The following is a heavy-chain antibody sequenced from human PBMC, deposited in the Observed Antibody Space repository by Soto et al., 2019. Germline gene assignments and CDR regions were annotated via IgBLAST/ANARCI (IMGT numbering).Heavy chain of an antibody. CDR3: AGESPGYSGHVIAVAFDD. J-gene: IGHJ3*01. D-gene: IGHD5-12*01. Sequence: QVQLVQSGAEMKKLGASVKVSCKASGYTFNDYAINWVRQAPGQGLEWMGWASPNSGNTGYGLKLQGRVSMTRNTSIGRVYMELRSPRPDDTAAYFCAGESPGYSGHVIAVAFDDSGQGTQVTISS. CDR1: GYTFNDYA. V-gene: IGHV1-8*02. CDR2: ASPNSGNT.